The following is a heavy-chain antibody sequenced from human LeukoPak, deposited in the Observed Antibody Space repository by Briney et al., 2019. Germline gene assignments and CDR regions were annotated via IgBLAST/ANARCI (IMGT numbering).Heavy chain of an antibody. D-gene: IGHD6-6*01. J-gene: IGHJ4*02. CDR2: ISISGENT. Sequence: GSLRLSCAASGFTFSSYAMSWVRQAPGKGLEWVSAISISGENTYYADSVKGRFTISRDTSRNTLYLQMHSLRAEDAAVYYCARLVSTSSSRFSDYWGQGTLVTVSS. CDR3: ARLVSTSSSRFSDY. V-gene: IGHV3-23*01. CDR1: GFTFSSYA.